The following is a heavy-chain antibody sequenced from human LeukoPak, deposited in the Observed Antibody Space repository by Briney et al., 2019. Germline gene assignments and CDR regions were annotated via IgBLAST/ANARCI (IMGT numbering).Heavy chain of an antibody. Sequence: PGGSLRLSCEVSGLIVSSNYMSWVRQAPGKGLEWVSVIYSGGRTDYADSVKGRFTISRDNSKKMVFLQMNSLRVDDTAVYYCARWHPDGGSRVDPWGQGTLVAVSS. CDR3: ARWHPDGGSRVDP. V-gene: IGHV3-53*01. CDR2: IYSGGRT. D-gene: IGHD4-23*01. CDR1: GLIVSSNY. J-gene: IGHJ5*02.